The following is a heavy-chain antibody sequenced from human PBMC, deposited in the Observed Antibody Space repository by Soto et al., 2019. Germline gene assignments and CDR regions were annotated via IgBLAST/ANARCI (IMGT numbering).Heavy chain of an antibody. CDR1: GLTFRNYW. J-gene: IGHJ4*02. CDR3: ARGPW. CDR2: IDEDGGAK. V-gene: IGHV3-7*01. Sequence: EVQLVESGGGLVQPGESLRLSCAASGLTFRNYWLSCVRQAPGQGLEWVTSIDEDGGAKYFLDSVKGRFIISRDNARSTLSLQMNSLRAEDTAVYYCARGPWWGQGTLVTVSS.